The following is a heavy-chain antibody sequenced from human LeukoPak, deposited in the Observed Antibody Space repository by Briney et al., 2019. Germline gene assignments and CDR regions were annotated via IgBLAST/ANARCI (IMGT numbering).Heavy chain of an antibody. CDR3: SRGRYTGSYFAFDP. CDR1: GFTFGDYA. Sequence: GGSLRLSCTASGFTFGDYAMSWFRQAPGKGLEWVGSIRSKAYRGTTEYVASVKGRFTISRDDSKSIAYLQMNSLNTEDTAVYYCSRGRYTGSYFAFDPWGQGTPVTVSS. V-gene: IGHV3-49*03. D-gene: IGHD1-26*01. CDR2: IRSKAYRGTT. J-gene: IGHJ5*02.